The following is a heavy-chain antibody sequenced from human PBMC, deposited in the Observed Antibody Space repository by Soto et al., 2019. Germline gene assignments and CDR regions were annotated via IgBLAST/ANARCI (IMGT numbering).Heavy chain of an antibody. J-gene: IGHJ4*02. V-gene: IGHV3-33*01. CDR1: GFTFSSYG. Sequence: GGSLRLSCAASGFTFSSYGMHWVRQAPGKGLEWVAVIWYDGSNKYYADSVKGRFTISRDNSKNTLYLQMNSLRAEDTAVYYCASTRSAAAGPFDYWGQGTLVTVSS. CDR2: IWYDGSNK. D-gene: IGHD6-13*01. CDR3: ASTRSAAAGPFDY.